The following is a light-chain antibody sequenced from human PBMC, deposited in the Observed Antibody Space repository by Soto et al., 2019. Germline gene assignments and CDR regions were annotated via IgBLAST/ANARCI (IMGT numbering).Light chain of an antibody. CDR3: CSYAGKKTRVL. Sequence: QSALTQPRSVSGSPGQSVTISCTGTSSDVGGYKFVSWYQHHPGEAPKLIIYDVSERPSGVPDRFSGSKSGNTASLTISGLQTEDEADYYCCSYAGKKTRVLFGGGTKLTVL. V-gene: IGLV2-11*01. J-gene: IGLJ2*01. CDR1: SSDVGGYKF. CDR2: DVS.